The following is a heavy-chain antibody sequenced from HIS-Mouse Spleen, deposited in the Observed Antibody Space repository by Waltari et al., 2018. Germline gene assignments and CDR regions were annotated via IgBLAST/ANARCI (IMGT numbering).Heavy chain of an antibody. D-gene: IGHD6-13*01. Sequence: QVQLQQWGAGLLKPSETLSLTCAVYGGSFSGYYWSWIRQPPGKGLEWLGEIKHSGITKYKPSRKSRFTISVDKSKNQFPLKLSSVTAADTAVYYCARRPPAMAAAGDYWGQGTLVTVSS. V-gene: IGHV4-34*01. J-gene: IGHJ4*02. CDR3: ARRPPAMAAAGDY. CDR2: IKHSGIT. CDR1: GGSFSGYY.